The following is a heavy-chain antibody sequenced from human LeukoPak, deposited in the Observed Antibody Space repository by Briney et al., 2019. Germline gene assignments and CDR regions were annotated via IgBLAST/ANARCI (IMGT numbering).Heavy chain of an antibody. D-gene: IGHD3-10*01. CDR1: GFTFSTYW. CDR3: AKAGSGSSLDAFDI. J-gene: IGHJ3*02. V-gene: IGHV3-74*01. Sequence: PGGSLRLSCETSGFTFSTYWMHWVRQAPGKGVVWVSRISGDGGSTNYADSVKGRFTISRDNSKNTLYLQMNSLRAEDTAVYYCAKAGSGSSLDAFDIWGQGTMVTVSS. CDR2: ISGDGGST.